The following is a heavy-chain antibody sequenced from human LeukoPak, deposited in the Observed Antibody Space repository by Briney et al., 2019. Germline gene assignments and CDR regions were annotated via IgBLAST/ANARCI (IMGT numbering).Heavy chain of an antibody. CDR2: IIPIFGTA. CDR3: ARARYSSSCYVRQRYYYYYMDV. J-gene: IGHJ6*03. CDR1: GGTFSSYA. V-gene: IGHV1-69*06. Sequence: ASVQVSCKASGGTFSSYAISWVRQAPGQGVEWMGGIIPIFGTANYAQKFQGRVTITADKSTSTAYMELSSLRSEDTAVYYCARARYSSSCYVRQRYYYYYMDVWGKGTTVTISS. D-gene: IGHD6-13*01.